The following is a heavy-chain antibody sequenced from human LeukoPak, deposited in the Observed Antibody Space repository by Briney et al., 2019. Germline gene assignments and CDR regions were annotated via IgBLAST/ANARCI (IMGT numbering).Heavy chain of an antibody. Sequence: GGSLRLSCAASGFTFSSYAMSWVRQAPGKGLEWVSSISAGGGSTNYADSVKGRFTISRENPKNTLYLQMNSLRAEDAAVYYCAKEKYYGSGWGQGTLVTVSS. V-gene: IGHV3-23*01. CDR3: AKEKYYGSG. CDR2: ISAGGGST. D-gene: IGHD3-10*01. CDR1: GFTFSSYA. J-gene: IGHJ4*02.